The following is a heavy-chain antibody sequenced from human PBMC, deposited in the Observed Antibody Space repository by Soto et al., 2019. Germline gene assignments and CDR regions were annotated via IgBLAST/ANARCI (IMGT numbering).Heavy chain of an antibody. CDR2: INGRGDNT. Sequence: GGSLRLSCAASGFTFSSYAMSWVRQAPGRGLEWVSTINGRGDNTYYADSVKGRFTISRDNSKSTLYLQMNSLRVEDTAVYFCAKDPDSSGYSSWGQGTLVTVSS. J-gene: IGHJ5*02. D-gene: IGHD3-22*01. CDR1: GFTFSSYA. CDR3: AKDPDSSGYSS. V-gene: IGHV3-23*01.